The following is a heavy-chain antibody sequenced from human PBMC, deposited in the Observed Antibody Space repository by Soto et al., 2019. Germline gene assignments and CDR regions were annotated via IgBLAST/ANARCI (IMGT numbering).Heavy chain of an antibody. J-gene: IGHJ4*02. D-gene: IGHD4-17*01. CDR2: IYNSGGS. CDR3: VGTGTTDDY. V-gene: IGHV4-30-4*08. CDR1: ADSVSSGSYY. Sequence: PSETLSLTCTVFADSVSSGSYYWSWIRQPPGKGLEWIGYIYNSGGSYYNPSLKGRLTISIDTSKNQFSLKLNSVTAADTAIYYCVGTGTTDDYWGRGTLVTVSS.